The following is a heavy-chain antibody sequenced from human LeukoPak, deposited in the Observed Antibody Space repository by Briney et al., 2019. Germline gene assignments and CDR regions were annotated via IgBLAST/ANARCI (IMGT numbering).Heavy chain of an antibody. CDR2: INKDGSEK. CDR1: GLTFSTYW. CDR3: LIDYGGS. J-gene: IGHJ5*02. D-gene: IGHD4-17*01. Sequence: PGGSLRLSCAASGLTFSTYWMSWVRQAPGKGLEWVANINKDGSEKYYMDSVKGRFTISRDNAKNSLFLQMNSLRADETAVYYCLIDYGGSWGQGTLVTVSS. V-gene: IGHV3-7*01.